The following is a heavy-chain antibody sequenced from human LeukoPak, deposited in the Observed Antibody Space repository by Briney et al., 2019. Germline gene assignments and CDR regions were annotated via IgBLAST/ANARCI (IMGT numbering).Heavy chain of an antibody. Sequence: GGSLRLSCAASGFPFSNYWMSWVRQAPGKGLEWVANIKQDGGEKYYVDSVKGRFTIPRDNANNSLYLQMNSLRAEDTAVYYCARGSGIAVAGDFDYWGQGTLVTVSS. CDR3: ARGSGIAVAGDFDY. CDR1: GFPFSNYW. D-gene: IGHD6-19*01. J-gene: IGHJ4*02. CDR2: IKQDGGEK. V-gene: IGHV3-7*01.